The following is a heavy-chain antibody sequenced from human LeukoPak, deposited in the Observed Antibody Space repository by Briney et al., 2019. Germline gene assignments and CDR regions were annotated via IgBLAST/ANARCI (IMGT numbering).Heavy chain of an antibody. CDR2: ISSNGGSA. CDR3: ARSSVVIPFDY. CDR1: GFTFSSYA. D-gene: IGHD3-22*01. J-gene: IGHJ4*02. Sequence: GGSLRLSCAASGFTFSSYAMHWVRQAPGKGLEYVSAISSNGGSAYYANSVKGRFTISRDNSKNTLYLQMGSLRAEDMAVYYCARSSVVIPFDYWGQGTLVTVSS. V-gene: IGHV3-64*01.